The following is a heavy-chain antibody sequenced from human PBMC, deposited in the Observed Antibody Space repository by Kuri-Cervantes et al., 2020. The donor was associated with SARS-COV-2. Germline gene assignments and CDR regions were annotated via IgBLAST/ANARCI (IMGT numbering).Heavy chain of an antibody. J-gene: IGHJ4*02. V-gene: IGHV3-66*02. CDR3: ARDLGTIQGRDY. CDR2: IYSGGST. Sequence: ETLSLTCAASGSTVSSNYMSWVRQAPGKGLEWVSVIYSGGSTYYADSVKGRFTISRDNSKNTLYLQMNSLRAEDTAVYYCARDLGTIQGRDYWGQGTLVTVSS. D-gene: IGHD1-1*01. CDR1: GSTVSSNY.